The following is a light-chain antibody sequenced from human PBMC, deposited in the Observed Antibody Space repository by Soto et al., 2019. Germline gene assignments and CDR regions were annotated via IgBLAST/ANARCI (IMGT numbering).Light chain of an antibody. CDR1: GSDVGSYKL. Sequence: QSALTQPASVSASLGQSITISCTGTGSDVGSYKLVSWYQQHPGKAPKLIIFEGINRPSGVSNRFSGSKSDNTASLTISGLQAEDEAHYYCCSYAGSSELVFGTGTKLTVL. CDR2: EGI. J-gene: IGLJ1*01. CDR3: CSYAGSSELV. V-gene: IGLV2-23*01.